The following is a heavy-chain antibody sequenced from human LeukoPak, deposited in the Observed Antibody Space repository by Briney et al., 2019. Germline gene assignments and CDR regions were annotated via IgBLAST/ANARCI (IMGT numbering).Heavy chain of an antibody. CDR3: ARDHGDYTFAL. V-gene: IGHV3-23*01. Sequence: PGGSRRLTCAASGFTFSSYAMRWVRQAQGKGLEWVSAISGSGRTTYYRASAQGPFTISRYNSKNTLYLQMNSLRAEDTAVYHCARDHGDYTFALWGQGTLVTVSS. D-gene: IGHD4-17*01. CDR1: GFTFSSYA. CDR2: ISGSGRTT. J-gene: IGHJ4*02.